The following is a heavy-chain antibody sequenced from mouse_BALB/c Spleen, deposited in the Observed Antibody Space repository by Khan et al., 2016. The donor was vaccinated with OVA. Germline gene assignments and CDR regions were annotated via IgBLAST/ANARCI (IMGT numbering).Heavy chain of an antibody. D-gene: IGHD3-1*01. Sequence: VQLKQSGTVLARPGASVGMSCKASGYIFTSYWIHWIKQRPGQGLEWLGAIYPENSDTNYNQKFKGKAKLTAVTSTSTAYMELSSLTNADSAVYYCTRWGYWFAYWGQGTLVTVSA. V-gene: IGHV1-5*01. J-gene: IGHJ3*01. CDR1: GYIFTSYW. CDR2: IYPENSDT. CDR3: TRWGYWFAY.